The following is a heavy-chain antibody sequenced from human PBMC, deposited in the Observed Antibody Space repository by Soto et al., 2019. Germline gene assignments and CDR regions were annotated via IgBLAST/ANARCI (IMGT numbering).Heavy chain of an antibody. Sequence: SETLSLTCAVYGGSFIGYYWSWVRQTPGKGLEWIGEIDHSGGTDYNPSLKSRVTISIDASKNQFSLKLSSVTAAGKAVYYCARGSPRAVRGVDHYYGMDVWGQGTTVTVSS. CDR1: GGSFIGYY. CDR3: ARGSPRAVRGVDHYYGMDV. J-gene: IGHJ6*02. V-gene: IGHV4-34*01. D-gene: IGHD3-10*01. CDR2: IDHSGGT.